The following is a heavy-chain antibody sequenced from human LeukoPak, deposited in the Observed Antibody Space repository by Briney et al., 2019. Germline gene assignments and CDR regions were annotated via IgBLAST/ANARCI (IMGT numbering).Heavy chain of an antibody. CDR1: GFTFSSHS. CDR3: AKCTGRQWLTHFDY. D-gene: IGHD6-19*01. Sequence: AGGSLRLSCAASGFTFSSHSMNWVRQAPGKGLEWVSYISSSSSTIYYADSVKGRFTISRDNAKNTLYLQMNSLRAEDTAVNYCAKCTGRQWLTHFDYWGQGTLVTVSS. J-gene: IGHJ4*02. CDR2: ISSSSSTI. V-gene: IGHV3-48*01.